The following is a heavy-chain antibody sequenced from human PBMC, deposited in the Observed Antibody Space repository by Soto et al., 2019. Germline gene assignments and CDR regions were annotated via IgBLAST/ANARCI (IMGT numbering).Heavy chain of an antibody. Sequence: GGSLRLSCAASGFTFRPYAMSWVRQAPGKGLEWVSSISGSGGSTTHYADSVKGRFTISRDNSKNTFYVQMNSLRAEDTAVYYCARVPTVAAGTGWFDPWGQGTLVTVSS. CDR2: ISGSGGSTT. CDR1: GFTFRPYA. CDR3: ARVPTVAAGTGWFDP. D-gene: IGHD6-13*01. J-gene: IGHJ5*02. V-gene: IGHV3-23*01.